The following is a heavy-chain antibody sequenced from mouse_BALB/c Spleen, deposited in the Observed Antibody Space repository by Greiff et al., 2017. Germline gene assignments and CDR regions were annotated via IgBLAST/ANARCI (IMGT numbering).Heavy chain of an antibody. D-gene: IGHD4-1*01. CDR1: GFSLTSYG. CDR2: IWAGGST. CDR3: ARDWERSYAMDY. Sequence: VHLVESGPGLVAPSQSLSITCTVSGFSLTSYGVHWVRQPPGKGLEWLGVIWAGGSTNYNSALMSRLTISKDNSKSQVFLKMNSLQTDDTAMYYCARDWERSYAMDYWGQGTSVTVSS. J-gene: IGHJ4*01. V-gene: IGHV2-9*02.